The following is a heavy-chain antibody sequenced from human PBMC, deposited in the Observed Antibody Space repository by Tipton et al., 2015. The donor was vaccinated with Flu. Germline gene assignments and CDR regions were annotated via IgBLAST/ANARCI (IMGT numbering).Heavy chain of an antibody. Sequence: TLSLTCAVYGGSFSGYYWSWIRQPPGKGLEWIGEINHSGSTNYNPSLKSRVTISVDTSKNQFSLKLSSVTAADTAVYYCARDRYCSGGSCYLPFDYRGQGTLVTVSS. CDR1: GGSFSGYY. V-gene: IGHV4-34*01. D-gene: IGHD2-15*01. CDR3: ARDRYCSGGSCYLPFDY. CDR2: INHSGST. J-gene: IGHJ4*02.